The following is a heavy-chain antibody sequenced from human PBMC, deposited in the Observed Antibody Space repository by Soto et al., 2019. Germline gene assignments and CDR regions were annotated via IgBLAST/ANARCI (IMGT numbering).Heavy chain of an antibody. CDR2: IYYSGST. J-gene: IGHJ6*03. CDR3: ARVPPYDLDPYYYYYMDV. D-gene: IGHD3-3*01. CDR1: GGSISSSSYY. V-gene: IGHV4-39*07. Sequence: SETLSLTCTVSGGSISSSSYYWGWIRQPPWKGLEWIGNIYYSGSTNYNPSLKSRVTISVDTSKNQFSLKLSSVTAADTAVYYCARVPPYDLDPYYYYYMDVWGKGTTVTVPS.